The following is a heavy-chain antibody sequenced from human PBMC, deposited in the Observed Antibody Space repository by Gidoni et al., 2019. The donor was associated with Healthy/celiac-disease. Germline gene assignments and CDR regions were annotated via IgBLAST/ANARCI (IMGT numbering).Heavy chain of an antibody. D-gene: IGHD4-17*01. CDR3: ATVPNYGDYTDRGY. J-gene: IGHJ4*02. V-gene: IGHV1-24*01. Sequence: AQKFQGRVTMTEDTSTDTAYMELSSLRSEDTAVYYCATVPNYGDYTDRGYWGQGTLVTVSS.